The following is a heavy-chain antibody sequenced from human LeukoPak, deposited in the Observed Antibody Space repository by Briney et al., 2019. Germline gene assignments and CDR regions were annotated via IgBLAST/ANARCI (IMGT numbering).Heavy chain of an antibody. Sequence: SETLSLTCAVSGYSIRSSNWWGWLRQPPGKGLEWIGYIYYDGSIYYNPSLRSRVTMSVDTSKNQFSLRLNSVTAVDTAVYYCARKPDSRNWFDPWGQGTLVIVSS. V-gene: IGHV4-28*05. D-gene: IGHD6-13*01. J-gene: IGHJ5*02. CDR1: GYSIRSSNW. CDR2: IYYDGSI. CDR3: ARKPDSRNWFDP.